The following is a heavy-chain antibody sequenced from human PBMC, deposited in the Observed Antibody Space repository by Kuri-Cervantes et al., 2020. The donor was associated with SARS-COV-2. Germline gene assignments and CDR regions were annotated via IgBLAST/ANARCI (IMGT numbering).Heavy chain of an antibody. J-gene: IGHJ4*02. CDR2: INTNTGNP. V-gene: IGHV7-4-1*02. D-gene: IGHD3-10*01. CDR3: ARDMAIITMVRGVPNEPFDY. Sequence: ASVKVSCKASGYTFTSYAMNWVRQAPGQGLEWMGWINTNTGNPTYAQGFTGRFVFSLDTSVSTAYLQISSLKAEDTAVYYCARDMAIITMVRGVPNEPFDYWGQGSLVTVSS. CDR1: GYTFTSYA.